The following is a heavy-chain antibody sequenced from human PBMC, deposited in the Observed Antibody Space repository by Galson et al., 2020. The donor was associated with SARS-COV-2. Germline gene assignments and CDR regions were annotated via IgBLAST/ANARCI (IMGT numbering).Heavy chain of an antibody. CDR2: IAHDGGIK. Sequence: GGSLRLSCAASGFTFTNYAIHWVRQAPGKGLEWVAVIAHDGGIKVSADSVKGRFTISRDNSENMLFLQMNSLRVDDTAVYYCARDVSGGASDIWGQGTMVTVSS. CDR3: ARDVSGGASDI. J-gene: IGHJ3*02. CDR1: GFTFTNYA. D-gene: IGHD1-26*01. V-gene: IGHV3-30*04.